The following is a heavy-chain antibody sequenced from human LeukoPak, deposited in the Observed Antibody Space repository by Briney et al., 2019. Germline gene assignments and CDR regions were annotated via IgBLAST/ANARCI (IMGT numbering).Heavy chain of an antibody. V-gene: IGHV4-61*02. CDR3: AREYSSSISLDY. J-gene: IGHJ4*02. D-gene: IGHD6-6*01. Sequence: TSETLSLTCTVSGGSISSGSYYWSWIRQPAGKGLEWIGRIYTSGSTNYNPSLKSRVTISADTSKNQFSLKLSSVTAADTAVYYCAREYSSSISLDYWGQGTLVTVSS. CDR2: IYTSGST. CDR1: GGSISSGSYY.